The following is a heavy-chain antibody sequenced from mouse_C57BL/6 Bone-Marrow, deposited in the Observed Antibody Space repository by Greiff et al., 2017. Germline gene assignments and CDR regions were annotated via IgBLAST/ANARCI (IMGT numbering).Heavy chain of an antibody. CDR3: ARDCDYFDY. Sequence: QVQLQQSGAELVKPGASVKISCKVSGYAFSTSWMNWVKQRPGQGLEWIGQIYPGDGDTNYNGKFKGKATLTADKSSSTAYLQRSSLTSEDSAVDFCARDCDYFDYWGQGTTLTVSS. CDR1: GYAFSTSW. V-gene: IGHV1-80*01. CDR2: IYPGDGDT. J-gene: IGHJ2*01.